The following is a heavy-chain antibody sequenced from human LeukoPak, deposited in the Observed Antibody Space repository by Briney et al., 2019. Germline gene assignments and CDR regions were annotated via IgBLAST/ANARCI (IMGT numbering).Heavy chain of an antibody. CDR1: GGSISNTNW. J-gene: IGHJ4*02. V-gene: IGHV4-4*02. Sequence: SETLSLTCGVSGGSISNTNWWSWVRQPPGQGLEWIGEISLTGLTHYNPSLESRVTVSLDKSKNQLSVNLTSVTAADTAVYYCARLVLVPRSYYFDYWGQGTLVTVSS. D-gene: IGHD6-13*01. CDR2: ISLTGLT. CDR3: ARLVLVPRSYYFDY.